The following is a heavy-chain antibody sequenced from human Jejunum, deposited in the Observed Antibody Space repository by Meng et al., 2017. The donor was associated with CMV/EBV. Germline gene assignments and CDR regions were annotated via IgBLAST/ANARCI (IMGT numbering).Heavy chain of an antibody. CDR1: GFNFRNYA. D-gene: IGHD5-18*01. CDR3: ASGDTSMVLPLVN. V-gene: IGHV3-23*01. Sequence: SGFNFRNYAMNWVRRAPGKGLEWVSGITNSGGGRYYANSVKGRFTISRDNSQNTLYLQMDSLRVEDTAFYYCASGDTSMVLPLVNWGQGILVTVSS. CDR2: ITNSGGGR. J-gene: IGHJ4*02.